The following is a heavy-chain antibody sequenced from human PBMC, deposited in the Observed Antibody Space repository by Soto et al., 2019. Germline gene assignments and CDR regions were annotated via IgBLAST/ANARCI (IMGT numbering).Heavy chain of an antibody. CDR2: ISHDGSNK. V-gene: IGHV3-30-3*01. CDR3: AIDRHFYVSSTYYG. D-gene: IGHD3-22*01. CDR1: GFTFNSYA. Sequence: QVQLVESGGGVVQPGRSLRLSCAASGFTFNSYAMHWVRQAPGKGLEWVAVISHDGSNKYYADSVKGRFTISRDNSKNMLYLQMNTLRAEDTSLSPCAIDRHFYVSSTYYGWGQGTLVTVSS. J-gene: IGHJ4*02.